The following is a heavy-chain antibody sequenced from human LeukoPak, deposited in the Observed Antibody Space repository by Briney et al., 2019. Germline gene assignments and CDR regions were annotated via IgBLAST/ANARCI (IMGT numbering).Heavy chain of an antibody. D-gene: IGHD3-22*01. V-gene: IGHV3-74*01. CDR2: INHDGSST. Sequence: PGGSLRLSCATSGFTFTTFWMHWVRQAPGKGLVWVSRINHDGSSTNYADSVKGRFTISRDNAKNTVFLQMNSLRAEDTAVYYCVRDWGYDSSGYRQKYFDTWGQGTLVTVSS. J-gene: IGHJ4*02. CDR3: VRDWGYDSSGYRQKYFDT. CDR1: GFTFTTFW.